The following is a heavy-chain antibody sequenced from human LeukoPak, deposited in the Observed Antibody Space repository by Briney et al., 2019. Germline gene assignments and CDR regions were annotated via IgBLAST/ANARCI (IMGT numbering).Heavy chain of an antibody. D-gene: IGHD7-27*01. CDR1: GGSVSSYY. J-gene: IGHJ4*02. V-gene: IGHV4-59*02. CDR3: ARGHWGCDY. CDR2: IFHTGNT. Sequence: SETLSLTCTVSGGSVSSYYWSWIRQAPGNGLEWIGYIFHTGNTNYNPSLRSRVTISVDTSKNQFSLKLTSVTAADTAVYYCARGHWGCDYWGQGALVTVSS.